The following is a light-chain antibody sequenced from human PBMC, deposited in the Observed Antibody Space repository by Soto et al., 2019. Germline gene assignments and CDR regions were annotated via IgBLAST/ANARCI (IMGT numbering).Light chain of an antibody. Sequence: EIVLTQSPATLSLSPGERATLSCRASQRVSSYLAWYQQKPGQAPRLLIYDASNRATGIPARFRGSGSGTDFTLTISSLAPEDFSVYYCQQRSNWITFGQGTRLEIK. V-gene: IGKV3-11*01. J-gene: IGKJ5*01. CDR3: QQRSNWIT. CDR1: QRVSSY. CDR2: DAS.